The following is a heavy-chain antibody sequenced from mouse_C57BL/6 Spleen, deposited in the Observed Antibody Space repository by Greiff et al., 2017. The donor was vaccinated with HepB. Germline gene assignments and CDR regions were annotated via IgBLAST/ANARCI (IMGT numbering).Heavy chain of an antibody. D-gene: IGHD1-1*01. CDR1: GYTFTDYY. J-gene: IGHJ3*01. V-gene: IGHV1-26*01. Sequence: VQLQQSGPELVKPGASVKISCKASGYTFTDYYMNWVKQSHGKSLEWIGDINPNNGGTSYNQKFKGKATLTVDKSSSTAYMELRSLTSEDSAVYYCAKSLIYYYGSSYRFAYWGQGTLVTVSA. CDR3: AKSLIYYYGSSYRFAY. CDR2: INPNNGGT.